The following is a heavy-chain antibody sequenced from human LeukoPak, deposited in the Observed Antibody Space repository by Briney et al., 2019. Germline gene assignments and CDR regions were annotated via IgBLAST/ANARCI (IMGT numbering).Heavy chain of an antibody. Sequence: PGGSLRLSCAASGFTFSSYAMSWVRQAPGKGLEWVSAISGSGGSTYYADSVKGRFTISRDNSKNTLYQQMNSLRAEDAAVYYCAKGLKYYDFWSGYPLYMDVWGKGTTVTVSS. D-gene: IGHD3-3*01. CDR3: AKGLKYYDFWSGYPLYMDV. CDR2: ISGSGGST. J-gene: IGHJ6*03. V-gene: IGHV3-23*01. CDR1: GFTFSSYA.